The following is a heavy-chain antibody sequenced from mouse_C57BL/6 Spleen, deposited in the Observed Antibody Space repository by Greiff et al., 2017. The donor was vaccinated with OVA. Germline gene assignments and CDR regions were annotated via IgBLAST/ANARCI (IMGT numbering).Heavy chain of an antibody. J-gene: IGHJ2*01. Sequence: VQLVESGAELVRPGASVKLSCKASGYTFTDYYINWVKQRPGQGLEWIARIYPGSGNTYYNEKFKGKATLTAEKSSSTAYMQLSSLTSEDSAVYFCAREVYFDYWGQGTTLTVSS. CDR2: IYPGSGNT. CDR1: GYTFTDYY. CDR3: AREVYFDY. V-gene: IGHV1-76*01.